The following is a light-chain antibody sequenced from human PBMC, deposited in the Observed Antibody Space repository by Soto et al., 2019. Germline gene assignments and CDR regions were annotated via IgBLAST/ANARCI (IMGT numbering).Light chain of an antibody. Sequence: QSVLTQPPSASGTPGQRVTISCSGSSSNIGGNTVHWYQQVPGTAPKLLIYSNHQRPSGVPDRVSGSKSGTSASLAISGLQSDDEADYYCAAWDDSLNGVVFGGGTKLTVL. CDR3: AAWDDSLNGVV. V-gene: IGLV1-44*01. CDR1: SSNIGGNT. J-gene: IGLJ2*01. CDR2: SNH.